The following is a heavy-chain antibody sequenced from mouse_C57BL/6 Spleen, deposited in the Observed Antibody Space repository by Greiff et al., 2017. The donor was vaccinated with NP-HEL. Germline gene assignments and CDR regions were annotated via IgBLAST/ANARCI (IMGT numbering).Heavy chain of an antibody. Sequence: QVQLKESGPELVKPGASVKISCKASGYAFSSSWMNWVKQRPGKGLEWIGRIYPGDGDTNYNGKFKGKATLTADKSSSTAYMQLSSLTSEDSAVYFCARELGRDYWGKGTTLTVSS. V-gene: IGHV1-82*01. CDR3: ARELGRDY. D-gene: IGHD4-1*01. CDR1: GYAFSSSW. CDR2: IYPGDGDT. J-gene: IGHJ2*01.